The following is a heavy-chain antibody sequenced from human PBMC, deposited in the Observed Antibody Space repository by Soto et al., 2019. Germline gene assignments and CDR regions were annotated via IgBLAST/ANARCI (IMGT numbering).Heavy chain of an antibody. V-gene: IGHV1-69*13. J-gene: IGHJ6*02. CDR3: ASKRADTAMVRPMDV. CDR2: IIPIFGTA. Sequence: SVKVSCKASGGTFSSYAISWVRQAPGQGLEWMGGIIPIFGTANYAQKFQGRVTITADESTSTAYMELSSLRSEDTAVYYCASKRADTAMVRPMDVWGQGTTVTVSS. CDR1: GGTFSSYA. D-gene: IGHD5-18*01.